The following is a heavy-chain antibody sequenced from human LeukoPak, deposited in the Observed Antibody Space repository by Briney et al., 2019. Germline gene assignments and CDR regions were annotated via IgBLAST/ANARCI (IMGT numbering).Heavy chain of an antibody. D-gene: IGHD2-2*01. V-gene: IGHV4-34*01. J-gene: IGHJ6*02. CDR3: ARFRSTSAEPYYYGMDV. CDR2: INHSGST. CDR1: GGSFSGYY. Sequence: PSETLSLTCAVYGGSFSGYYWSWIRQPPGKGLEWIGEINHSGSTNYNPSLKSRVTMSVDTSKNQFSLKLSSVTAADTAVYYCARFRSTSAEPYYYGMDVWGQGTTVTVSS.